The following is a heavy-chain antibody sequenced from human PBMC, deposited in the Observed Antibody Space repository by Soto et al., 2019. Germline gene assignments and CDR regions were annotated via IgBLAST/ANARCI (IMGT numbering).Heavy chain of an antibody. D-gene: IGHD1-20*01. J-gene: IGHJ4*02. Sequence: SETLSLTCSVSGASVSSSHYWGWIRQPPGKWLEWIGSVSYSGGPYYSPSFKSRITIFVDTSNNQFSLRVRSVTATDTAVYFCARHYNTGAFFDYWGQGKLVTVSS. V-gene: IGHV4-39*01. CDR1: GASVSSSHY. CDR2: VSYSGGP. CDR3: ARHYNTGAFFDY.